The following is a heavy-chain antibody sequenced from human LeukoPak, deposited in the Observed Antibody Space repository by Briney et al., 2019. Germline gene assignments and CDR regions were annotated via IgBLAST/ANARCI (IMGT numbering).Heavy chain of an antibody. CDR3: ARGRNGGFYDRSRDIFESCLDY. D-gene: IGHD3-22*01. V-gene: IGHV3-66*01. CDR1: GFTVSSNY. Sequence: PGGSLRLSCAASGFTVSSNYMSWVRQAPGKGLEWVSVIYSGGSTYYADSVKGRFTISRDNSNNTLYLQMSSLRVEDTAVYFCARGRNGGFYDRSRDIFESCLDYWGQGTLVTVSS. J-gene: IGHJ4*02. CDR2: IYSGGST.